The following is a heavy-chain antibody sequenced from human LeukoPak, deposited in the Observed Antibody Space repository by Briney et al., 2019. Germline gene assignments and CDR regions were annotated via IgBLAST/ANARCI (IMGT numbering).Heavy chain of an antibody. J-gene: IGHJ6*03. CDR3: AREGNLWSPRDHYDYYYMDV. CDR1: GGALSRYF. D-gene: IGHD2-21*01. CDR2: VDTTGST. V-gene: IGHV4-4*07. Sequence: SETLSLTCTVSGGALSRYFWSWIRQPAGKGLEWLGRVDTTGSTNHNPSLKTRVTMSVDTSKRQVSLKLRSVTAADTAVYYCAREGNLWSPRDHYDYYYMDVWGEGTTVTVPS.